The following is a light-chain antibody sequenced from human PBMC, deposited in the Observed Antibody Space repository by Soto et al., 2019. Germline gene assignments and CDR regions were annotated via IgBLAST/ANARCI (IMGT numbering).Light chain of an antibody. V-gene: IGKV1-39*01. Sequence: DIQMTQSPSSLSASVGDRVTITCRTSQSIRNFLNWYQQKPGTVPKLLISSSSTLESGVPSRFSGGESGTDFTLTITNLQPEDFATYFCQQNYLSPWTFGPGTRVEIK. CDR1: QSIRNF. CDR2: SSS. J-gene: IGKJ1*01. CDR3: QQNYLSPWT.